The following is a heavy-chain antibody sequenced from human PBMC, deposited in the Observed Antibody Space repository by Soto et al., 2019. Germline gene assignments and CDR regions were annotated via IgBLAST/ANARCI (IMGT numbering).Heavy chain of an antibody. CDR2: ISAYNGNT. J-gene: IGHJ6*03. D-gene: IGHD2-2*01. V-gene: IGHV1-18*01. CDR1: GYTFTSYG. CDR3: ARALGGYCSSTSCYLITRGYYYYYYMDV. Sequence: QVQLVQSGAEVKKPGASVKVSCKASGYTFTSYGISWVRQAPGQGLEWMGWISAYNGNTNYAQKLQGRVTMTTDTSTSTAYMELRSLRSDDTAVYYCARALGGYCSSTSCYLITRGYYYYYYMDVWGKGTTVTVSS.